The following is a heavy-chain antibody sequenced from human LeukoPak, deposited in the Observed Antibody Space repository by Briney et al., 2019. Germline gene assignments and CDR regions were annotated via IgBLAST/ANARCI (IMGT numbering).Heavy chain of an antibody. CDR1: GFTFSDYY. CDR2: ISSIST. D-gene: IGHD1-26*01. J-gene: IGHJ4*02. CDR3: ARAKGAWEDFDY. Sequence: PGGSLRISCAASGFTFSDYYMSWIRQAPGKGLEWVSYISSISTYYADSVKGRFTTSRDNAKNSLFLQMNSLRAEDAAVYYCARAKGAWEDFDYWGQGTLVTVSS. V-gene: IGHV3-11*05.